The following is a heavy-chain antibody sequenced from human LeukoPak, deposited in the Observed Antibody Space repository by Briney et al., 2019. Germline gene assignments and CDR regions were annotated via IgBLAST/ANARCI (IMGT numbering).Heavy chain of an antibody. D-gene: IGHD6-13*01. Sequence: ASVRVSCKASGYLFINYGITWLRQAPGQGLECMGWISPYSGNTDYAQKLQGRVTMTTDRSTTTAYMELRSLGLDDTAVYYCARTSGVSVAGSPYYFDFWGQGTLITVSS. J-gene: IGHJ4*02. CDR3: ARTSGVSVAGSPYYFDF. CDR1: GYLFINYG. V-gene: IGHV1-18*01. CDR2: ISPYSGNT.